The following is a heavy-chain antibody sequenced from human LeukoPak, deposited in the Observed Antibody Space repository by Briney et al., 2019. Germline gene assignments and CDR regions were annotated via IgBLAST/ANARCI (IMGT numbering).Heavy chain of an antibody. D-gene: IGHD5-18*01. J-gene: IGHJ4*02. CDR3: ARRPLGYSYGYGFDY. CDR1: GYSFTSYW. Sequence: GESLQISCQGSGYSFTSYWIGWVRQMPGKGLEWMGIIYPGDSDTRYSPSFQGQVTISADKSISTAYLQWSSLKASDTAMYYCARRPLGYSYGYGFDYWGQGTLVTVSS. V-gene: IGHV5-51*01. CDR2: IYPGDSDT.